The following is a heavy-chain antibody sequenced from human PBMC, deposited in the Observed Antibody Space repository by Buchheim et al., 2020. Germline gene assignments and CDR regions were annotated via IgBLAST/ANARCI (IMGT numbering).Heavy chain of an antibody. D-gene: IGHD4-11*01. CDR2: IYYSGST. Sequence: QLQLQESGPGLVKPSETLSLTCTVSAGLISSSSYYWGWIRQLPGKGLEWIGSIYYSGSTYYNPSLKSRVTISVDTSKNQLSLKLSYVTAADAAVYYCARDSNSIWGYGMEVWGQGTT. V-gene: IGHV4-39*07. CDR1: AGLISSSSYY. CDR3: ARDSNSIWGYGMEV. J-gene: IGHJ6*02.